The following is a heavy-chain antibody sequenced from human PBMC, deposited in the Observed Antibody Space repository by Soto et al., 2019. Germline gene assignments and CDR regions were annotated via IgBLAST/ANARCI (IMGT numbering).Heavy chain of an antibody. CDR1: GGSISSSSYY. CDR3: ARHSLRRLTFGGVISPDFDY. V-gene: IGHV4-39*01. J-gene: IGHJ4*02. D-gene: IGHD3-16*01. CDR2: IYYSGST. Sequence: LSLTCTVSGGSISSSSYYWGWIRQPPGKGLEWIGSIYYSGSTYYNPSLKSRVTISVDTSKNQFSLKLSSVTAADTAVYYCARHSLRRLTFGGVISPDFDYWGLGILVTVSS.